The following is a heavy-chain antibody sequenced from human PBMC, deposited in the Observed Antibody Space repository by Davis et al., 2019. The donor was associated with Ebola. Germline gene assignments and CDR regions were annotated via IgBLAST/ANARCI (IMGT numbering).Heavy chain of an antibody. CDR3: AREGGYSYGLVDY. CDR1: GGSISSGSYY. J-gene: IGHJ4*02. Sequence: PSETLSLTCTVSGGSISSGSYYWSWIRQPAGKGLEWIGHIYTSGSTNYNPSLKSRVTISVDTSKNQFSLKLSSVTAADTAVYYCAREGGYSYGLVDYWGQGTLVTVSS. D-gene: IGHD5-18*01. CDR2: IYTSGST. V-gene: IGHV4-61*09.